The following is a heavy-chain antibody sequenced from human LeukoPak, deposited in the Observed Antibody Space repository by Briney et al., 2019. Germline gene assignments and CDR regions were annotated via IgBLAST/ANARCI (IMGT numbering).Heavy chain of an antibody. D-gene: IGHD5-12*01. CDR1: GYTFSEYY. J-gene: IGHJ4*02. CDR2: INPNSGGA. Sequence: GASVKVSCKASGYTFSEYYIHGVRQAPGQGLEWMEWINPNSGGANYAENFQGRVTTTRDTSISTAYMELSSLRYDDTALYYCARRGRKQTTFTPRSPVGDPLYYFDYWGQGTLVTVSS. V-gene: IGHV1-2*02. CDR3: ARRGRKQTTFTPRSPVGDPLYYFDY.